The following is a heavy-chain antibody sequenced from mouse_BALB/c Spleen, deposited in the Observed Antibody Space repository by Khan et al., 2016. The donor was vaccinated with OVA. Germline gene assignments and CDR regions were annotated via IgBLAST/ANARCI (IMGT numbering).Heavy chain of an antibody. CDR2: INPSNYYT. J-gene: IGHJ3*01. D-gene: IGHD2-14*01. Sequence: VQLQQSGAELVRPGASVKMSCKASGYLFTSYTMHWVRQRPGQAPEWIGHINPSNYYTNYNQNFKDKATLIVEKSSSTAYMQLNSLTSEDSAVLYCGREGAYHRSDGWFAYWGQGTLVTVSA. CDR3: GREGAYHRSDGWFAY. V-gene: IGHV1-4*01. CDR1: GYLFTSYT.